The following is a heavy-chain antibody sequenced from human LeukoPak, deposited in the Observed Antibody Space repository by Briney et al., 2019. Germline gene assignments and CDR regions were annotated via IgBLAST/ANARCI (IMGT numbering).Heavy chain of an antibody. CDR3: AKQLGTPGYSSGWIDY. CDR1: GFTFSSYV. V-gene: IGHV3-23*01. Sequence: GGSLRLSCAASGFTFSSYVMTWVRQAPGKGLEWVSTISGNDDGTFYPDSVKGRFTTSRDNSKNTLYLQMNSLRADDTAVYYCAKQLGTPGYSSGWIDYWGQGTLVTVSS. CDR2: ISGNDDGT. D-gene: IGHD6-19*01. J-gene: IGHJ4*02.